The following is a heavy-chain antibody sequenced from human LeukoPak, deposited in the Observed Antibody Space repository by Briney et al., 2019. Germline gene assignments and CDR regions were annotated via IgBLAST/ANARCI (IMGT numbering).Heavy chain of an antibody. CDR1: GGTFSSYA. CDR3: ARPDGPYYDYVWGSYRNDALDI. Sequence: SVKVSCKASGGTFSSYAISWVRQAPGQGLEWMGGIIPIFGTANYAQKFQGRVTITADESTSTAYMELSSLRSEDTAVYYCARPDGPYYDYVWGSYRNDALDIWGQGTMVTVSS. CDR2: IIPIFGTA. V-gene: IGHV1-69*13. D-gene: IGHD3-16*02. J-gene: IGHJ3*02.